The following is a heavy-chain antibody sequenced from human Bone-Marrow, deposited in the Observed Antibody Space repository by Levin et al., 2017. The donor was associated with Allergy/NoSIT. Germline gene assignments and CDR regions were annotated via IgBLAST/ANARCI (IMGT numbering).Heavy chain of an antibody. Sequence: LSLTCAASGFTFSSYWMHWVRQAPGKGLVWVSRINSDGSSTSYADSVKGRFTISRDNAKNTLYLQMNSLRAEDTAVYYCARDLQRPLNQGPPLDYWGQGTLVTVSS. V-gene: IGHV3-74*01. CDR2: INSDGSST. J-gene: IGHJ4*02. CDR1: GFTFSSYW. CDR3: ARDLQRPLNQGPPLDY. D-gene: IGHD1-1*01.